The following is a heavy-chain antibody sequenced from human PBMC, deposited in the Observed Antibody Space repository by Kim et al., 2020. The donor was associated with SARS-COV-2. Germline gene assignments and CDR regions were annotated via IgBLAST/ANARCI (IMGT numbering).Heavy chain of an antibody. Sequence: GGSLRLSCAASGFTFSSYEMNWVRQAPGKGLEWVSYISSSGSTIYYADSVKGRFTISRDNAKNSLYLQMNSLRAEDTAVYYCARDRGGGLARPRGHFDYWGQGTLVTVSS. V-gene: IGHV3-48*03. CDR2: ISSSGSTI. CDR3: ARDRGGGLARPRGHFDY. J-gene: IGHJ4*02. CDR1: GFTFSSYE. D-gene: IGHD1-26*01.